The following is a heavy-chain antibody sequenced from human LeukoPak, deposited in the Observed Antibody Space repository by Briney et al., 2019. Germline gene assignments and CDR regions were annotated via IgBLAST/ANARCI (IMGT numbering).Heavy chain of an antibody. Sequence: PSETLSLTCTVSGGSISSYYWSWIRQPAGKGLEWIGRIYTSGSTNYNPSLKSRVTMSVDTSKNQFSLKLSSVTAADTAVYYCARVDKSSGWSVYFDYWGQGTLVTVPS. J-gene: IGHJ4*02. V-gene: IGHV4-4*07. CDR1: GGSISSYY. CDR3: ARVDKSSGWSVYFDY. CDR2: IYTSGST. D-gene: IGHD6-19*01.